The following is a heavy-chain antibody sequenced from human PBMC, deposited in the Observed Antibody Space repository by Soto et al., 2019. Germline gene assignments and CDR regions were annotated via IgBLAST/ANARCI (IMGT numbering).Heavy chain of an antibody. D-gene: IGHD4-17*01. CDR1: GFTFSSYS. CDR3: ARYDYGNYGGAFDI. V-gene: IGHV3-48*01. CDR2: ISTTSTPI. Sequence: GGSLRLSCAASGFTFSSYSMNWVRQAPGKGLEWVSFISTTSTPIYYADSVKGRFTISRDNVKNSLYLQMNSLRAEDTAVYYCARYDYGNYGGAFDIWGQGTVVTVSS. J-gene: IGHJ3*02.